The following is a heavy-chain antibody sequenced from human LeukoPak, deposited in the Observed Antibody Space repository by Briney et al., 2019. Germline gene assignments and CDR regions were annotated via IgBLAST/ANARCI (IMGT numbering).Heavy chain of an antibody. V-gene: IGHV1-18*01. J-gene: IGHJ4*02. CDR2: ISAYSGNT. D-gene: IGHD6-19*01. CDR3: ARAVGRGWYEEDRSDY. Sequence: ASVKVSCKASGYTFTSYGVSWVRQAPAQGLEWMGWISAYSGNTNYTQKLQGRVTMTTDASTSTAYMELRSLTSDDTAVYYCARAVGRGWYEEDRSDYWGQGTLVTVSS. CDR1: GYTFTSYG.